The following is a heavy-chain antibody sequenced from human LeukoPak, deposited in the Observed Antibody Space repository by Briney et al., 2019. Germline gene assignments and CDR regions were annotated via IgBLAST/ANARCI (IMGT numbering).Heavy chain of an antibody. CDR3: AKDYGDYVLDY. CDR2: ISYDGSNK. CDR1: GFTSSSYG. J-gene: IGHJ4*02. V-gene: IGHV3-30*18. Sequence: GGSLRLSCAASGFTSSSYGMHWVRQAPGKGLEWVAVISYDGSNKYYADSVKGRFTISRDNSKNTLYLQMNSLRAGDTAVYYCAKDYGDYVLDYWGQGTLVTVSS. D-gene: IGHD4-17*01.